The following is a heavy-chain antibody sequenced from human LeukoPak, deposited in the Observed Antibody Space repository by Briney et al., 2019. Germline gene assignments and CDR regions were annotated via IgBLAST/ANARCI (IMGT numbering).Heavy chain of an antibody. CDR3: AKDLGYCSSTSCYNWFDP. Sequence: GGSLRLSCAASGFTFSSYAMSWVLQAPGKGLEWVSGISGSGGTTYYTDSVEGRFTISRDNSKNTLYLQMKSLRAEDTAVYYCAKDLGYCSSTSCYNWFDPWGQGTLVTVSS. J-gene: IGHJ5*02. CDR1: GFTFSSYA. V-gene: IGHV3-23*01. CDR2: ISGSGGTT. D-gene: IGHD2-2*01.